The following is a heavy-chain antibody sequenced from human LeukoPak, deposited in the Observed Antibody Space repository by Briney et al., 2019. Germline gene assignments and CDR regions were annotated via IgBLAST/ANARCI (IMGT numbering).Heavy chain of an antibody. CDR2: INPSGGST. V-gene: IGHV1-46*01. Sequence: ASVKVSCKASGYTFTSYYMHWVRQAPGQGLEWMGIINPSGGSTSYAQKFQGRVTMTRDMSTSTVYMELSSLRSEDTAVYYCATGLEVVVASHYYFDYWGQGTLVTVSS. CDR1: GYTFTSYY. CDR3: ATGLEVVVASHYYFDY. D-gene: IGHD3-22*01. J-gene: IGHJ4*02.